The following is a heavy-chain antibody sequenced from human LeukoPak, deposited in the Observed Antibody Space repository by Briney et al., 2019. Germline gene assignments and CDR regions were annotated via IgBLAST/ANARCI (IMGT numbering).Heavy chain of an antibody. CDR2: IRQDGSEK. J-gene: IGHJ6*03. D-gene: IGHD2-21*01. V-gene: IGHV3-7*03. CDR3: AKDHSDYYYYMDV. Sequence: GGSLRLSCAASGFTFSSYWMSWVRQAPGKGLEWVANIRQDGSEKYYVDSVKGRFTISRDNAKNSLYLQMNSLRAEDTAVYYCAKDHSDYYYYMDVWGKGTTVTVSS. CDR1: GFTFSSYW.